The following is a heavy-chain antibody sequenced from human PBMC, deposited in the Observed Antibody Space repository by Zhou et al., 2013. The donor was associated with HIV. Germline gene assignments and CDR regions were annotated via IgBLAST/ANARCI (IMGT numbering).Heavy chain of an antibody. CDR2: ISPYNENT. CDR3: ARGNQRFLEWLPLDY. V-gene: IGHV1-18*01. Sequence: QVQLVQSASEVKEPGASVNVSCKASGYTFSSYGISWVRQAPRQGLEWMGWISPYNENTNYAQKLQGRVTMTTDTSTTTAYMELRSLRSDDTAVYYCARGNQRFLEWLPLDYWGQGTLVTVSS. D-gene: IGHD3-3*01. J-gene: IGHJ4*02. CDR1: GYTFSSYG.